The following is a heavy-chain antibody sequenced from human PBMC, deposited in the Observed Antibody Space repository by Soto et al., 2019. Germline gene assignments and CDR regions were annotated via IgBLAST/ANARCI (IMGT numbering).Heavy chain of an antibody. D-gene: IGHD3-3*01. CDR1: GFTFDSYA. Sequence: EVKLLESGGGLAQPGGSLRLSCVGSGFTFDSYAISWVRQAPGERLQWIAAISGSADGTDYAHSWRGRFTISRDNAKKTVHLQMDSLRVEDTAVYFCAKDTVGGYSFWSGYYSDGLDVWGQGTLVSVS. CDR3: AKDTVGGYSFWSGYYSDGLDV. J-gene: IGHJ3*01. CDR2: ISGSADGT. V-gene: IGHV3-23*01.